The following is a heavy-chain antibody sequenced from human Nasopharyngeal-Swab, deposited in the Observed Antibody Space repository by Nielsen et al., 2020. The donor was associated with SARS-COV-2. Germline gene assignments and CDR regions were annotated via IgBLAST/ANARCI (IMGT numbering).Heavy chain of an antibody. Sequence: ASVKVSCKASGYTFTSYGISWVRQAPGQGLEWMGWISAYNGNTNYAQKLQGRVTMTTDTSTSTAYMELRSLRSDDTAVYYCARDVESDSSGYYYYYGMDVWGQGTTAPSP. CDR2: ISAYNGNT. V-gene: IGHV1-18*01. CDR1: GYTFTSYG. CDR3: ARDVESDSSGYYYYYGMDV. D-gene: IGHD3-22*01. J-gene: IGHJ6*02.